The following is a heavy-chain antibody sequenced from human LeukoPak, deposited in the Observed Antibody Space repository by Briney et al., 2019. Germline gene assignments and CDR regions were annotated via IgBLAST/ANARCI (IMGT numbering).Heavy chain of an antibody. CDR2: ISAYNGNT. J-gene: IGHJ3*02. D-gene: IGHD3-22*01. CDR1: GYTFTSYG. V-gene: IGHV1-18*01. CDR3: ARGYYYDSSAQAFDI. Sequence: ASVKVSCKASGYTFTSYGISWVRQAPGQGLEWMGWISAYNGNTNYAQKLQGRVTMTTDTSTSTAYMELRSLRSEDTAVYYCARGYYYDSSAQAFDIWGQGTMVTVSS.